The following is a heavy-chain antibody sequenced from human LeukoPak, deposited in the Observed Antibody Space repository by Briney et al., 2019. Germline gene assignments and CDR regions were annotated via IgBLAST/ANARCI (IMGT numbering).Heavy chain of an antibody. Sequence: GGSLRLSCAASGFTFSLYWMTWVRQSPGRGLEWVADINPDGSQKYSVDSVKGRFTISRDNAKNSLFLQMNSLRAEDTAVYYCVRQMIRFWFDPWGQGTLVTVSS. J-gene: IGHJ5*02. CDR1: GFTFSLYW. V-gene: IGHV3-7*01. CDR3: VRQMIRFWFDP. D-gene: IGHD3-16*01. CDR2: INPDGSQK.